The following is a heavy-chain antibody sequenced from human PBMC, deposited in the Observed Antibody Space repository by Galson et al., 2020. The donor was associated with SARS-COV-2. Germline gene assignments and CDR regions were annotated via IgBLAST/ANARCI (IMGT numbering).Heavy chain of an antibody. Sequence: QLGESLKISCAASGFTFTNYAIHWVRQAPGKGLEWVAVIAHDGGIKVYADSVKGRFTISRDNSENMLFLQMNSLRVDDTAVYYCARDVSGGASDIWGQGTMVTGSS. J-gene: IGHJ3*02. CDR1: GFTFTNYA. CDR2: IAHDGGIK. CDR3: ARDVSGGASDI. D-gene: IGHD1-26*01. V-gene: IGHV3-30*04.